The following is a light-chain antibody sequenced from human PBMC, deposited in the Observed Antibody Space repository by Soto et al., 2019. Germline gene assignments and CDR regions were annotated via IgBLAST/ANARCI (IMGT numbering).Light chain of an antibody. CDR1: SSDVGSYNF. CDR2: EVS. J-gene: IGLJ1*01. Sequence: QSALTQPASVSGSPGQSITISCTGTSSDVGSYNFVSWYQQHPGKAPKLIIYEVSNRPSGISNRFSGSKSDNTASLTISGIQAADEADYYCSSYTSSTTSVFGIGTKLTVL. CDR3: SSYTSSTTSV. V-gene: IGLV2-14*01.